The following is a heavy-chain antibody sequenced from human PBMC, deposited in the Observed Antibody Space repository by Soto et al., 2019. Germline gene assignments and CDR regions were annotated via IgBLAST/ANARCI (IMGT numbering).Heavy chain of an antibody. CDR3: ARGDNQNYYDSSGYFRQGFDY. Sequence: SVKVSCKASGGTFSSYAISWVRQAPGQGLEWMGGIIPIFDTANYAQKFQGRVTITADESTSTAYMELSSLRSEDTAVYYCARGDNQNYYDSSGYFRQGFDYWGQGTLVTVSS. CDR2: IIPIFDTA. V-gene: IGHV1-69*13. D-gene: IGHD3-22*01. CDR1: GGTFSSYA. J-gene: IGHJ4*02.